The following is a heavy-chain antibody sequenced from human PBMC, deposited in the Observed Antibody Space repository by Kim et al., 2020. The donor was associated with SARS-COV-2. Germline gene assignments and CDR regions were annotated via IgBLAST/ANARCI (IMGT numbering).Heavy chain of an antibody. J-gene: IGHJ4*02. CDR1: GGSFSGYY. V-gene: IGHV4-34*01. D-gene: IGHD6-13*01. Sequence: SETLSLTCAVYGGSFSGYYWSWIRQPPGKGLEWIGEINHSGSTNYNPSLKSRVTISVDTSKNQFSLKLSSVTAADTAVYYCARLASSSWYRAGYYWGQGTLVTVSS. CDR3: ARLASSSWYRAGYY. CDR2: INHSGST.